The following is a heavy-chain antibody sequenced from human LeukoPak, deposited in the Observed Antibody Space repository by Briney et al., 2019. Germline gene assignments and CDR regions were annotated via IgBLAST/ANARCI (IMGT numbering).Heavy chain of an antibody. D-gene: IGHD5-18*01. CDR3: ARDYGFGYPDYYMDV. J-gene: IGHJ6*03. CDR2: INPNSGGT. CDR1: GYTFTGYY. V-gene: IGHV1-2*02. Sequence: ASVKVSCKASGYTFTGYYLHWVRQAPGQGLEWMGWINPNSGGTNYAQKFQGRFTMTRDTSISTAYMELSSLTSDDTAVFYCARDYGFGYPDYYMDVWGKGTTVTVSS.